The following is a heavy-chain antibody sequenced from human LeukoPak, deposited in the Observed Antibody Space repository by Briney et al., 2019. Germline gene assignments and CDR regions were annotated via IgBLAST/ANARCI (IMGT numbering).Heavy chain of an antibody. CDR2: IYHTGSA. CDR1: GGSFSGYY. Sequence: PSETLSLTCAVYGGSFSGYYWSWIRQTPGKGLEWIGWIYHTGSANYNPSLKSRVTISVDTSKNQFFLKLNSVTAADTAVYYCARGRGLWGQGTLVTVSS. CDR3: ARGRGL. D-gene: IGHD3-10*01. V-gene: IGHV4-59*01. J-gene: IGHJ4*02.